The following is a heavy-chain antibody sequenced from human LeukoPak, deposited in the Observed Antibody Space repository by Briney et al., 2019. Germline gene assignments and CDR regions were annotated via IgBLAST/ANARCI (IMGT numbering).Heavy chain of an antibody. D-gene: IGHD4-17*01. Sequence: SETLSLTCTASGGSISSSSYYWGWIRQPPGKGLEWIGSIYYSGSTYYNPSLKSRVTISVDTSKNQFSLKLTSVTAADTAVYYCARHNIASDGARLFDFWGRGTLVTVSS. CDR3: ARHNIASDGARLFDF. CDR2: IYYSGST. V-gene: IGHV4-39*01. J-gene: IGHJ4*02. CDR1: GGSISSSSYY.